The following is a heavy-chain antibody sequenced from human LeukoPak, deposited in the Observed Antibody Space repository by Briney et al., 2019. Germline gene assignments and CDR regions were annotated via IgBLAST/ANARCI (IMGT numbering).Heavy chain of an antibody. CDR3: ARANGMFEGYYYYGMDV. D-gene: IGHD2-8*01. J-gene: IGHJ6*02. V-gene: IGHV3-48*04. Sequence: GGSLRLSCAASGFTYSSYSMNWVRQAPGKGLEWVSYISSSSSTIYYADSVKGRFTISRDNAKNSLYLQMKSLRAEDTALYYCARANGMFEGYYYYGMDVWGQGTTVTVSS. CDR2: ISSSSSTI. CDR1: GFTYSSYS.